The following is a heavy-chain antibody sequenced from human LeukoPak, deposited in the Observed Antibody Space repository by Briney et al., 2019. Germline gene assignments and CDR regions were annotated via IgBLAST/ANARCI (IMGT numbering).Heavy chain of an antibody. D-gene: IGHD3-3*01. V-gene: IGHV4-34*01. CDR1: GGSFSGYY. J-gene: IGHJ3*02. CDR2: INHSGST. CDR3: ARRADYDFWSGYLGAFDI. Sequence: SETLSLTCAVYGGSFSGYYWSWIRQPPGKGLEWIGEINHSGSTNYNPSLKSRVTISVDTSKNQFSLKLSSVTAADTAVYYCARRADYDFWSGYLGAFDIWGQGTMVTVSS.